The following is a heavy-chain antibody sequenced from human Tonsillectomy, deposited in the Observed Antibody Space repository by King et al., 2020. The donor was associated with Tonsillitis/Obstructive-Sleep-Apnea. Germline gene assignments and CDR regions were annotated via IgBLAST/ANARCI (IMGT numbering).Heavy chain of an antibody. CDR1: GYTFTNYD. D-gene: IGHD3-3*01. CDR3: ARAPTWGYFWSVSPYYYMDV. Sequence: VQLVESGAEVKKPGASVKVSCKASGYTFTNYDINWVRQATGQGLEWMGWMNPNSGNTGYAQKFQGRVTMTRNTSISTAYMVLSSLRSEDTAMYYWARAPTWGYFWSVSPYYYMDVWGKGTTVTVSS. J-gene: IGHJ6*03. CDR2: MNPNSGNT. V-gene: IGHV1-8*01.